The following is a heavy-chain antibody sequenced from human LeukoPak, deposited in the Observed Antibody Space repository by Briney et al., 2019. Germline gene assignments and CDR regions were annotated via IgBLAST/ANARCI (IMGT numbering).Heavy chain of an antibody. D-gene: IGHD2-21*01. CDR3: ARKEAYCGGDCYSGRGPFDP. CDR2: ISSSSSYI. Sequence: GGSLRLSCAASGFTFSSYSMNWVRQAPGKGLEWVSSISSSSSYIYYADSVKGRFTISRDNAKNSLYLQMNSLGAEDTAVYYCARKEAYCGGDCYSGRGPFDPWGQGTLVTVSS. J-gene: IGHJ5*02. V-gene: IGHV3-21*01. CDR1: GFTFSSYS.